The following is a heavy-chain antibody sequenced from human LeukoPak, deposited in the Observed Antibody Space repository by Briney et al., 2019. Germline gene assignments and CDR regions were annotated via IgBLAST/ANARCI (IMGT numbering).Heavy chain of an antibody. D-gene: IGHD1-26*01. CDR1: GYTFTRYY. Sequence: ASVKVSCKASGYTFTRYYMHWLRQAPGQGLEWMGWINPNSGGTNYAQKFQGRVTMTRDASISTAYMELSRLRSDDTGVYYCATTYSGSYLYYYYYYMDVWGKGTTVTVSS. V-gene: IGHV1-2*02. CDR3: ATTYSGSYLYYYYYYMDV. J-gene: IGHJ6*03. CDR2: INPNSGGT.